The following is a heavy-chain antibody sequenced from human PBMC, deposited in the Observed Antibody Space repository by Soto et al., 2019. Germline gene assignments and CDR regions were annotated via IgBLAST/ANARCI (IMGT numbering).Heavy chain of an antibody. CDR3: ARDSPGSSFFDY. J-gene: IGHJ4*02. Sequence: SETLSLTCTVSGGSISGYYWRWIQQPPGKGLEWIGYIYYSGTTNYNPSLKSRVTISVDTSKNQFSLKLSSVTAADTAVYYCARDSPGSSFFDYWGQGTLVTVS. CDR1: GGSISGYY. D-gene: IGHD6-19*01. CDR2: IYYSGTT. V-gene: IGHV4-59*01.